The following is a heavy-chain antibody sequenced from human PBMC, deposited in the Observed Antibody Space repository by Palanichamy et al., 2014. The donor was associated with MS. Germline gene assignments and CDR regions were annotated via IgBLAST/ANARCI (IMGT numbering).Heavy chain of an antibody. V-gene: IGHV3-23*01. D-gene: IGHD3-3*01. J-gene: IGHJ6*02. CDR1: GFTFSTYA. Sequence: EVQLLESGEAWYSLGGPVRLSCAASGFTFSTYAMSWVRQAPGKGLEWVSSISSSGDSTDNADSVKGRFTISRDNSRNTLYLQMNILRAEDTAVYYCARFWSGLNGMDVWGQGTTVTVSS. CDR2: ISSSGDST. CDR3: ARFWSGLNGMDV.